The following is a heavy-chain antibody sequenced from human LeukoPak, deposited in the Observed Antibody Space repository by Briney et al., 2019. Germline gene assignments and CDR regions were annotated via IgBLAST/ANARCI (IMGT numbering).Heavy chain of an antibody. D-gene: IGHD6-19*01. CDR3: AREEAVAGTMDY. V-gene: IGHV3-21*01. J-gene: IGHJ4*02. CDR1: GFTFSNYG. Sequence: GGSLRLSCAASGFTFSNYGMSWVRQAPGKGLEWASSISSSSSYIYYADSVKGRFTISRDNAKNSLYLRMNSLRAEDTAVYYCAREEAVAGTMDYWGQGTLVTVSS. CDR2: ISSSSSYI.